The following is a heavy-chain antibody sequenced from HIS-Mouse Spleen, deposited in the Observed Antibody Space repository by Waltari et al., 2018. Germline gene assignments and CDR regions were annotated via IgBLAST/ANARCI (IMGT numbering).Heavy chain of an antibody. J-gene: IGHJ2*01. D-gene: IGHD6-13*01. CDR1: GGSISSSSYY. CDR3: AREIPYSSSWYDWYFDL. Sequence: QLQLQESGPGLVKPSETLSLTCTVSGGSISSSSYYWGWIRQPPGKGLEWIGSIYYRGGTYYNPSFKSRGTISVDTSKNQFSLKLSSVTAADTAVYYCAREIPYSSSWYDWYFDLWGRGTLVTVSS. V-gene: IGHV4-39*07. CDR2: IYYRGGT.